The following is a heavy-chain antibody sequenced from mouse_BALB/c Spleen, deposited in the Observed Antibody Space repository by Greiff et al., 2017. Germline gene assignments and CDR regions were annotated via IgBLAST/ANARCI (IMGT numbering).Heavy chain of an antibody. Sequence: QVQLKQSGPGLVAPSQSLSITCTVSGFSLTSYGVHWVRQPPGKGLEWLGVIWAGGSTNYNSALMSRLSISKDNSTSQVFLKMNSLQTDDTAMYYCARDGDYYYGSSAMDYWGQGTSVTVSS. J-gene: IGHJ4*01. CDR3: ARDGDYYYGSSAMDY. CDR1: GFSLTSYG. V-gene: IGHV2-9*02. CDR2: IWAGGST. D-gene: IGHD1-1*01.